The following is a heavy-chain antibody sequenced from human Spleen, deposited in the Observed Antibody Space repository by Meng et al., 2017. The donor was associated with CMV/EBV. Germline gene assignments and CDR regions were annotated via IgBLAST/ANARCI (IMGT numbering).Heavy chain of an antibody. CDR2: INHSGST. V-gene: IGHV4-34*01. J-gene: IGHJ4*02. CDR3: ARDRWFGESLFDY. CDR1: GGSFSGYY. D-gene: IGHD3-10*01. Sequence: QVQLQQWGSGLLKPSETLSLTCAVYGGSFSGYYWSWIRQPPGKGLEWIGEINHSGSTNYNPSLKSRVTISVGTSKNQFSLKLSSVTAADTAVYYCARDRWFGESLFDYWGQGTLVTVSS.